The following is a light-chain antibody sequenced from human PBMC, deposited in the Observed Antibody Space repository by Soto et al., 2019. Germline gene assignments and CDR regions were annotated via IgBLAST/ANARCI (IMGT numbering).Light chain of an antibody. CDR1: QYIGDTY. CDR2: GVS. J-gene: IGKJ1*01. Sequence: EIVLTQTPAPLSLSPWETVTLSCRASQYIGDTYLAWYQQKPRQAPRLLIYGVSARGTGISDMFSARGSVTDFTLTISTLQPDDSSTFFCQQYNNYQWSFGQGTKVEIK. CDR3: QQYNNYQWS. V-gene: IGKV3-20*01.